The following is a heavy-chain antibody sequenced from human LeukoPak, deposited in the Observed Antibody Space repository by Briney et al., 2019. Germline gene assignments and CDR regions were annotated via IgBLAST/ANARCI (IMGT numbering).Heavy chain of an antibody. V-gene: IGHV1-18*01. J-gene: IGHJ4*02. D-gene: IGHD3-3*01. Sequence: EASVKVSCKASGYTFTSYGISWVRQAPGQGLEWMGWISAYNGNTNYAQKLQGRVTMTTDTSTSTAYMELRSLRSDDTAVYYCARESRFLEWLFPPDYWGQGTLVTVSS. CDR2: ISAYNGNT. CDR1: GYTFTSYG. CDR3: ARESRFLEWLFPPDY.